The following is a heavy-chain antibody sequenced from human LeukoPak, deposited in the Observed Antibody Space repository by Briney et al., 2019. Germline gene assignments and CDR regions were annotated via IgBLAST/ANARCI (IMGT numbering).Heavy chain of an antibody. D-gene: IGHD2-15*01. J-gene: IGHJ4*02. V-gene: IGHV4-39*01. CDR1: GGSITSSSYY. CDR2: IYYSEST. Sequence: SETLSLTCTVSGGSITSSSYYWGWIRQPPGKGLEWIGSIYYSESTHYNPSLKSRVTISVDTSKNQFSLKLRSVTAADTALYFCARHQSPQLYTWWTFDHWGQGILVTVSS. CDR3: ARHQSPQLYTWWTFDH.